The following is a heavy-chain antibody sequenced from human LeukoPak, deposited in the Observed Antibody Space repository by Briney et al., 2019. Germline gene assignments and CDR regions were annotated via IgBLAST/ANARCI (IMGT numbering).Heavy chain of an antibody. CDR1: GYIFTSYG. CDR3: TRVDVTMIVVVIGEY. CDR2: ITAYSGNT. V-gene: IGHV1-18*01. J-gene: IGHJ4*02. Sequence: ASVKVSCKASGYIFTSYGISWVRQAPGQGLEWMGWITAYSGNTDYAQKLQGRVTMTTDTSTTTAYMELRSLRSDDTAVYYCTRVDVTMIVVVIGEYWGQGTLVTVSS. D-gene: IGHD3-22*01.